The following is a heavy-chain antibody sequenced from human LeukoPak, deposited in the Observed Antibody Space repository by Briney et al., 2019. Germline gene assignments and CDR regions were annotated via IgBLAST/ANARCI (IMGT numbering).Heavy chain of an antibody. D-gene: IGHD5-18*01. CDR3: ASAYSSGNSPVYF. J-gene: IGHJ4*02. CDR2: IFTSGIT. Sequence: SETLSLTCTVSAGSISDYSWTWIRQPAGKGLEWIGRIFTSGITHYNPSPKSRVTMSLDTSKNQFSLKVTSVIAADTAVYYCASAYSSGNSPVYFWGQGTLITVSS. V-gene: IGHV4-4*07. CDR1: AGSISDYS.